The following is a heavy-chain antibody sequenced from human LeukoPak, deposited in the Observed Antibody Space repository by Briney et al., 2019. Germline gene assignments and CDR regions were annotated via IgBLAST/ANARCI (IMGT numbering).Heavy chain of an antibody. V-gene: IGHV3-7*01. D-gene: IGHD6-13*01. Sequence: GGSLRLSGAASGFTFSSYWMSWVRQAPGKGLEWVANIKQDGSEKYYVDSVKGRFTISRDNAKNSLYLQMNSLRAEDTAVYYCARDNGNLAAAGREDAFDIWGQGTMVTVSS. CDR1: GFTFSSYW. CDR3: ARDNGNLAAAGREDAFDI. CDR2: IKQDGSEK. J-gene: IGHJ3*02.